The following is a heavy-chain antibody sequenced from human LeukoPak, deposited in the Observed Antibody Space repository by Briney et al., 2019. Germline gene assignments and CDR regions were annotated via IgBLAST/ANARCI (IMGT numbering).Heavy chain of an antibody. D-gene: IGHD3-22*01. Sequence: SETLSLTCTVSGGSISGYYWTWIRQTPGKGLEWIGDIYYSGSTNYNPSLQSRVTISVDTSKNQFSLKLTSVTAADTAVYYCARTPYYYDSSGYYYDYWGQGTLVTVSS. CDR3: ARTPYYYDSSGYYYDY. V-gene: IGHV4-59*01. CDR1: GGSISGYY. J-gene: IGHJ4*02. CDR2: IYYSGST.